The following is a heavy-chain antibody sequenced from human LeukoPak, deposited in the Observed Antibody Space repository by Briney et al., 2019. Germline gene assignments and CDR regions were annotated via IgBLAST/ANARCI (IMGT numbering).Heavy chain of an antibody. V-gene: IGHV3-30-3*01. CDR2: IAYDGSNK. J-gene: IGHJ3*02. CDR3: ARESTYI. Sequence: PGGSLRLSCAASGFRFSTYAMHWVRQAPGKGLEWVAIIAYDGSNKNYADSVKGRFTISGDTSKNTVYVQMNSLRAEDTAVYYCARESTYIWGQGTMVTVSS. CDR1: GFRFSTYA.